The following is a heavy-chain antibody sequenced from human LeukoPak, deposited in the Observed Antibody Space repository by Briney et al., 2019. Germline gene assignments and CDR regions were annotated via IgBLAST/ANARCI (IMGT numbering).Heavy chain of an antibody. CDR3: ARHYYDTSGYYPWYFDY. D-gene: IGHD3-22*01. Sequence: SETLSLTCTVSGGSFSSTTYYWGWIRQPPGKGLEWIGSIYYSGSTYYNQSLKSRVTISVDTSKNQFSLKLTSLTAADTAVYYCARHYYDTSGYYPWYFDYWGQGTLVTVSS. V-gene: IGHV4-39*01. CDR2: IYYSGST. CDR1: GGSFSSTTYY. J-gene: IGHJ4*02.